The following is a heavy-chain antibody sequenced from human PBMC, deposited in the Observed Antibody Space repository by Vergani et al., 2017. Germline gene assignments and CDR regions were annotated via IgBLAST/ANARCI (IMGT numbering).Heavy chain of an antibody. CDR3: AKDIGGGDGDLAFDY. V-gene: IGHV3-9*01. J-gene: IGHJ4*02. CDR2: ISWNSGSI. D-gene: IGHD4-17*01. Sequence: EVQLVESGGGLVKPGGSLRLSCAASGFTFSNAWMSWVRQAPGKGLEWVSGISWNSGSIGYADSVKGRFTISRDNAKNSLYLQMNSLRAEDTALYYCAKDIGGGDGDLAFDYWGQGTLVTVSS. CDR1: GFTFSNAW.